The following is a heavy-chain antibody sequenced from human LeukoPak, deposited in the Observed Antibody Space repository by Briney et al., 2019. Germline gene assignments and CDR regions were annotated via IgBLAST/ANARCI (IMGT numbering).Heavy chain of an antibody. CDR2: ISGGGGNT. CDR3: AKDGDIWLGDLNWFDP. V-gene: IGHV3-23*01. Sequence: PGGSLRLSCAASGFTFTSYALSWVRQAPGKGLEGVSPISGGGGNTYYADSVKGRFTISRDISKNMLYLQMNSLRAEDTAVYYCAKDGDIWLGDLNWFDPWGQGTLVTVSS. CDR1: GFTFTSYA. D-gene: IGHD3-10*01. J-gene: IGHJ5*02.